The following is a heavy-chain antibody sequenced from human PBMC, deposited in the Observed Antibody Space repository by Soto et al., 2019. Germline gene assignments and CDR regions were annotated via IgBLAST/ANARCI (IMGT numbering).Heavy chain of an antibody. Sequence: SATMSLTCHVSGSYSVSGEYYWSWIRTPPGKGLEWIGYIHYSGYTSYSPSLKSRLTISIDTSKNHFSLSLSSVTATDTACYYCAREGQFGDYGPLDYWGRGNRGTVS. J-gene: IGHJ4*02. D-gene: IGHD4-17*01. CDR2: IHYSGYT. CDR3: AREGQFGDYGPLDY. V-gene: IGHV4-30-4*01. CDR1: GSYSVSGEYY.